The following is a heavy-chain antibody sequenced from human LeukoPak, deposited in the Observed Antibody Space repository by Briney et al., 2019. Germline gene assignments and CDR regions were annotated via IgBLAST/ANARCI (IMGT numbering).Heavy chain of an antibody. CDR3: AGSSGSYYLHRLDY. J-gene: IGHJ4*02. V-gene: IGHV3-53*01. CDR2: IYGGGST. CDR1: GFTVSRKY. D-gene: IGHD3-10*01. Sequence: PGGSLRLSCAASGFTVSRKYMNWVRQAPGKGLEWVSVIYGGGSTYYADSVKGRFTISRDTSKNTLYLQMNSLRAEDTAVYYCAGSSGSYYLHRLDYWGQGTLVTVTS.